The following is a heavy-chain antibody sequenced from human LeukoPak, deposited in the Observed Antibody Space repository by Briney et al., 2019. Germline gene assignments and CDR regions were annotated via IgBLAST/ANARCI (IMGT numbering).Heavy chain of an antibody. CDR1: GGSISSSRHY. Sequence: SETLSLTCTVSGGSISSSRHYWGWLRQPQGEGLEWIGTIYYRGSTSSKPSLKSRVTISVDTSKNQFSLKLSSVTAADTAVYYCARDLHSSGWGGYYYYYYMDVWGKGTTVTISS. CDR3: ARDLHSSGWGGYYYYYYMDV. J-gene: IGHJ6*03. D-gene: IGHD6-19*01. V-gene: IGHV4-39*07. CDR2: IYYRGST.